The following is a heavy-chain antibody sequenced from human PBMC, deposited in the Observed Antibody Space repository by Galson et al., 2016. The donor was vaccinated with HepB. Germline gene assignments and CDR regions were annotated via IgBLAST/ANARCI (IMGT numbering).Heavy chain of an antibody. CDR1: GYTFTIYA. CDR2: INAGNGYT. CDR3: ARGDSDIVLVPAATHTLDY. V-gene: IGHV1-3*01. D-gene: IGHD2-2*01. Sequence: SVKVSCKASGYTFTIYAMHWVRQAPGQRLEWMGWINAGNGYTKYSQKFQGRVTITRDTSASTAYMDLSSLRSEDTAVYYCARGDSDIVLVPAATHTLDYWGQGALVTVSS. J-gene: IGHJ4*02.